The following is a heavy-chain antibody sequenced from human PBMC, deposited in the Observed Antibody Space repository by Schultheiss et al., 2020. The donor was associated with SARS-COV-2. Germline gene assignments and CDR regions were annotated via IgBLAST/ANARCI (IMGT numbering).Heavy chain of an antibody. V-gene: IGHV4-59*10. J-gene: IGHJ5*02. D-gene: IGHD2-2*01. Sequence: SETLSLTCAVYGGSFSGYYWSWIRQPAGKGLEWIGRIYTSGSTNYNPSLKSRVTISVDTSKNQFSLKLSSVTAADTAVYYCFHHCFSDSCFQTEFDPWGQGTLVTVSS. CDR3: FHHCFSDSCFQTEFDP. CDR2: IYTSGST. CDR1: GGSFSGYY.